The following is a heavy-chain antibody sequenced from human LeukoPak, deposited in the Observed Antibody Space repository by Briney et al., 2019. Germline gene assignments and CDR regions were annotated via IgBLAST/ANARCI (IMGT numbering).Heavy chain of an antibody. CDR1: GYTFTGYY. CDR3: ASFEAFDI. Sequence: ASVKVSCKASGYTFTGYYMHWVRQAPGQGLECMGIINTSGGSTSYAQKFQGRVTMTRDMSTSTVYMELSSLRSEDTAVYYCASFEAFDICGQGTMVTVSS. V-gene: IGHV1-46*01. CDR2: INTSGGST. J-gene: IGHJ3*02.